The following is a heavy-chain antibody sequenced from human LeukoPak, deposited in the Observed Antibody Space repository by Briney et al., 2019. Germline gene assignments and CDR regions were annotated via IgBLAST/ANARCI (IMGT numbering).Heavy chain of an antibody. Sequence: GGSLRLSYAAAGFSFSSYWMHWVRQAPGMGLVWVSRISKDGSSTIYADSVKGRITISRDNAKNTLYLQMNSLRVEDTALYYCTRDGSYGDLDYWGQGSLVTVSS. CDR3: TRDGSYGDLDY. V-gene: IGHV3-74*01. CDR2: ISKDGSST. CDR1: GFSFSSYW. J-gene: IGHJ4*02. D-gene: IGHD4-17*01.